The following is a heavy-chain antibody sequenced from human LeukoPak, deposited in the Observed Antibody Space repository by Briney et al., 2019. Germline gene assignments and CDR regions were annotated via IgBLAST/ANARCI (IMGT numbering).Heavy chain of an antibody. D-gene: IGHD3-10*01. V-gene: IGHV4-4*02. Sequence: SGTLSLTCAVSGGSISSSNWWSWVRQPPGKGLEWIGEIYHSGSTNYNPSLKSRATISVDKSKNQFSLKLSSVTAADTAVYYCARVGSAEWFDPWGQGTLVTVSS. J-gene: IGHJ5*02. CDR3: ARVGSAEWFDP. CDR2: IYHSGST. CDR1: GGSISSSNW.